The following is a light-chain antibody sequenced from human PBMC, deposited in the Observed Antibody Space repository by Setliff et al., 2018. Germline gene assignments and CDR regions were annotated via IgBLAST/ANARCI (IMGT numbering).Light chain of an antibody. J-gene: IGLJ1*01. Sequence: QSVLTQPPSASGSPGQSVTISCTGTSSDVGGYNYVSWYQQHPGKAPKLMIYEVSKRPSGVPDRLSGSKSGNTASLTVSGLQAEDEADYYCSSYAGSNTPYVFGTGTKVTV. V-gene: IGLV2-8*01. CDR1: SSDVGGYNY. CDR3: SSYAGSNTPYV. CDR2: EVS.